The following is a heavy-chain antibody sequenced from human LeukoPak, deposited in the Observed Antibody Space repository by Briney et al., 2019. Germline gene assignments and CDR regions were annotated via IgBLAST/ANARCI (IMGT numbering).Heavy chain of an antibody. CDR3: ARGIRRIVATTGLYYFDY. D-gene: IGHD5-12*01. CDR2: ISSSSSTI. V-gene: IGHV3-48*01. Sequence: GGSLRLSCAASGFTFSSYSMNWVRQAPGKGLEWVSYISSSSSTIYYADSVKGRFTISRDNAKNSLHLQMNSLRAEDTAVYYCARGIRRIVATTGLYYFDYWGQGTLVTVSS. CDR1: GFTFSSYS. J-gene: IGHJ4*02.